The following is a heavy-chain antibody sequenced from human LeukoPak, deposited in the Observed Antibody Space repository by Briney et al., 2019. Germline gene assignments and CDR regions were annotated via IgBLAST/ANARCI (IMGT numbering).Heavy chain of an antibody. V-gene: IGHV1-2*06. Sequence: ASVKVSCKASGYTFTGYYMNWVRQAPGQGLEWMGRINTKSGGTNYAEKFQGRVTMTRENSNSTAYMEMSRLRAEDTAVYYCPRIPSICSGGSCPVAYWGQGTLVTVSS. D-gene: IGHD2-15*01. J-gene: IGHJ4*02. CDR3: PRIPSICSGGSCPVAY. CDR1: GYTFTGYY. CDR2: INTKSGGT.